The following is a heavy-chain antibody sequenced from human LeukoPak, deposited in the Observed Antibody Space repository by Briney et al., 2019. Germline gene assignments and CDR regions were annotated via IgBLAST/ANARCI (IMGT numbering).Heavy chain of an antibody. CDR2: IYYSGST. CDR1: GGSISSYY. J-gene: IGHJ4*02. CDR3: ARHGDGYCSSTSCYGN. D-gene: IGHD2-2*03. Sequence: PSETLSLTCTVSGGSISSYYWSWIRQPPGKGLEWIGYIYYSGSTKYNPSLKSRVTISVDTSKNQFSLKLSSVTAADTAVYYCARHGDGYCSSTSCYGNWGQGTLVTVSS. V-gene: IGHV4-59*08.